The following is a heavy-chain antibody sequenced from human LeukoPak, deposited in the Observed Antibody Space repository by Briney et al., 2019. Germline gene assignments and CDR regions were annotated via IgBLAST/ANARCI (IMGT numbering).Heavy chain of an antibody. V-gene: IGHV1-2*02. CDR1: GYTFTDYY. CDR2: INPKSGGT. CDR3: VRDKQLDWAHYHYCYMDV. J-gene: IGHJ6*03. D-gene: IGHD1-1*01. Sequence: GASVKVPCKSSGYTFTDYYMHWVRQAPGQGLEWMGWINPKSGGTNYAQKFQGRVTMTRDTSISTVYMELSRLRSDDTAVYYCVRDKQLDWAHYHYCYMDVWGKGTTVTVSS.